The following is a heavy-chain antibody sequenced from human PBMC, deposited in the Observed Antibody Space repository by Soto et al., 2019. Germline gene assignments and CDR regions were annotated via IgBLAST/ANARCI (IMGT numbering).Heavy chain of an antibody. CDR3: ARHQSKLGWYRGGAFDI. J-gene: IGHJ3*02. V-gene: IGHV4-39*01. D-gene: IGHD6-19*01. Sequence: QLQLQESGPGLVKPSETLSLTCTVSGGSISSSSYYWGWIRQPPGKGLEWIGSIYYSGSTYYNPSLKSRVTISVDTSKTQFSLKLSSVTAADTAVYYCARHQSKLGWYRGGAFDIWGQGTMVTVSS. CDR1: GGSISSSSYY. CDR2: IYYSGST.